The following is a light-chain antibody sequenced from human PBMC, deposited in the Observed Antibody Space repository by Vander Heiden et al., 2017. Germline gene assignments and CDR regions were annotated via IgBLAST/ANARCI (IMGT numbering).Light chain of an antibody. CDR3: QQHNNWPPWT. CDR1: QSVSSN. J-gene: IGKJ1*01. CDR2: GAA. Sequence: IVMTQSPATLSVSPGERATLSCRASQSVSSNLAWYQQKPGQAPRLLIYGAATRATGSPARFSGSGCGTEFTLTISSRQSEDFAVYYCQQHNNWPPWTFGQGTKVEIK. V-gene: IGKV3-15*01.